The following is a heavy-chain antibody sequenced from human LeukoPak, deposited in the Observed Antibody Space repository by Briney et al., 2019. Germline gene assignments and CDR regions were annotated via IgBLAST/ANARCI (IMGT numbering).Heavy chain of an antibody. CDR1: GFTFSSYE. Sequence: GGSLRLSCAASGFTFSSYEMNWVRQAPGKGLEWVSYISNSGSTIYYTDSVKGRFTISRDNAKNSLYLQMNSLRAEDTAVYYCARIFDSSGYYSGDVFDIWGQGTVVTVSS. J-gene: IGHJ3*02. CDR3: ARIFDSSGYYSGDVFDI. D-gene: IGHD3-22*01. V-gene: IGHV3-48*03. CDR2: ISNSGSTI.